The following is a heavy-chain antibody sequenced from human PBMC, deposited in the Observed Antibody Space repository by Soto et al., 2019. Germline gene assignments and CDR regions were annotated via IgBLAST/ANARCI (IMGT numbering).Heavy chain of an antibody. CDR2: IYHSGST. J-gene: IGHJ6*02. Sequence: TLSLTCAVSGGSISSGGYSWIWIRQAPGKGLEWIGYIYHSGSTYYNPSLKSRVTISVDRSKNQFSLKLSSVTAADTAVYYCAALIGVARPRGGMDVWGQGTTVTVS. CDR3: AALIGVARPRGGMDV. V-gene: IGHV4-30-2*01. D-gene: IGHD3-3*01. CDR1: GGSISSGGYS.